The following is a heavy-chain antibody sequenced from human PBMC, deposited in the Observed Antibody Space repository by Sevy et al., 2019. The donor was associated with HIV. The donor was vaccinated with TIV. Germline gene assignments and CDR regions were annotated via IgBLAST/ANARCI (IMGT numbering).Heavy chain of an antibody. CDR2: IYYSGST. D-gene: IGHD6-19*01. V-gene: IGHV4-39*01. J-gene: IGHJ4*02. CDR1: GGSISSSSYY. Sequence: SETLSLTCTVSGGSISSSSYYWGWIRQPPGKGLEWIGSIYYSGSTYYNPSLKSRVTISVDTSKNQFSLKLSSVTAADTAVYYCARHRHDDDIAVAGTSSRGGRHYFDYWGQGTLVTVSS. CDR3: ARHRHDDDIAVAGTSSRGGRHYFDY.